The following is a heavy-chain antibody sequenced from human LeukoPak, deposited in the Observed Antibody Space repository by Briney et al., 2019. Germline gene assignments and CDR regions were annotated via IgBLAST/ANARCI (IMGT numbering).Heavy chain of an antibody. D-gene: IGHD6-19*01. V-gene: IGHV4-59*08. CDR2: IYYSGST. J-gene: IGHJ4*02. Sequence: SETLSLTCTVSGGSISSYYWSWIRQPPGKGLEWIGYIYYSGSTNYNPSLKSRVTISVDTSKNQFSLKLSSVTAADTAVYYCESQSGYSSGWYPVWGQGTLVTVSS. CDR1: GGSISSYY. CDR3: ESQSGYSSGWYPV.